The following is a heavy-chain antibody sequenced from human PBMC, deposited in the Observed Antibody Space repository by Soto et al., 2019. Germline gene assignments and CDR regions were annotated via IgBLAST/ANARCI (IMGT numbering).Heavy chain of an antibody. CDR3: ARSEEDSDYYYYGMDV. D-gene: IGHD2-15*01. Sequence: SQTLSLTCVGSGDTVSSNSVAWNWVRHSPSRGLEWLGRTYYRSRWYSDYAVSVRSRIDINADTSKNQVSLQLNSVTPEDTAVYYCARSEEDSDYYYYGMDVWGQGTTVTVSS. CDR2: TYYRSRWYS. CDR1: GDTVSSNSVA. J-gene: IGHJ6*02. V-gene: IGHV6-1*01.